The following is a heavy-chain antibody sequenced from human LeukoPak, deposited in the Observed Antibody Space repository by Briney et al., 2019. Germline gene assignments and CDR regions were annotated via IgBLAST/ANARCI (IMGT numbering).Heavy chain of an antibody. V-gene: IGHV4-59*12. Sequence: SETLSFTCTVSGCSISSYYWNWIRQPPGQGLEWIGYIYSSGSTNYHPFLKSRVTISVDPSKNQISLKLTSVTAGDTAVYYCARRRVRGVRYFDYWGEETLVTVSS. CDR3: ARRRVRGVRYFDY. CDR1: GCSISSYY. D-gene: IGHD3-10*01. CDR2: IYSSGST. J-gene: IGHJ4*02.